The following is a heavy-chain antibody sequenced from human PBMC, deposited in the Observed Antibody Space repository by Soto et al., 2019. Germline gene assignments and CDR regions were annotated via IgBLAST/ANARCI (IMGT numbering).Heavy chain of an antibody. CDR3: ARVAVVVAATDYYYGMDV. CDR2: IYSGGST. Sequence: EVQLVESGGGLIQPGGSLRLSCAASGFTVSSNYMSWVRQAPGKGLEWVSVIYSGGSTYYADSVKGRFTISRDNSKNTLYLKMNSLRAEDTAVYYCARVAVVVAATDYYYGMDVWGQGTTVTVSS. D-gene: IGHD2-15*01. V-gene: IGHV3-53*01. J-gene: IGHJ6*02. CDR1: GFTVSSNY.